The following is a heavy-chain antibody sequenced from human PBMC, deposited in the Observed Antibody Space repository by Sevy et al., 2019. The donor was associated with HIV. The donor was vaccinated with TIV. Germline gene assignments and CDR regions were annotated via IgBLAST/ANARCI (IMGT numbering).Heavy chain of an antibody. J-gene: IGHJ4*01. CDR1: GFAFSSYG. D-gene: IGHD5-12*01. CDR2: IWYDGSNK. Sequence: GGSLRLSCTASGFAFSSYGMHWVRQAPGMGLEWVALIWYDGSNKYFADSVKGRFTISRDNSKNTLYLQMNSLRVEDTAVYFCARDGRGYDGPIDYWGHGTLVTVSS. CDR3: ARDGRGYDGPIDY. V-gene: IGHV3-33*01.